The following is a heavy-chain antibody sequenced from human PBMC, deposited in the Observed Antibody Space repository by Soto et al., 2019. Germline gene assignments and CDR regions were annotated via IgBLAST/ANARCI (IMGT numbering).Heavy chain of an antibody. D-gene: IGHD5-12*01. CDR2: IYYSGST. CDR3: ARHGGEYSGYEYDY. V-gene: IGHV4-39*01. CDR1: GGSISSSSYY. Sequence: SETLSLTCTVSGGSISSSSYYWGWIRQPPGKGLEWIGSIYYSGSTYYNPSLKSRVTISVDTSKNQFSLKLSSVTAADTSVYYCARHGGEYSGYEYDYWGQGTLVTVSS. J-gene: IGHJ4*02.